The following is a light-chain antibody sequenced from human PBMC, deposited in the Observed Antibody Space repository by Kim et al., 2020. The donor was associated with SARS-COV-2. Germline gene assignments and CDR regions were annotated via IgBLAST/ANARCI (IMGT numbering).Light chain of an antibody. J-gene: IGKJ1*01. V-gene: IGKV3-20*01. CDR2: DAS. CDR3: HQSDTSPRT. Sequence: SPGERATLSCRASQSITNRRLAWYQQKPGQTPRLLIADASTRAAGIPDRFSGSGSETDFTLTISRLEPEDFAVYYCHQSDTSPRTFGQGTKVDIK. CDR1: QSITNRR.